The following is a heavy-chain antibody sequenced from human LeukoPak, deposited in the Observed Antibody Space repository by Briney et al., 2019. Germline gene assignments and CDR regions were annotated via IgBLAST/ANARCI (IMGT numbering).Heavy chain of an antibody. J-gene: IGHJ6*02. D-gene: IGHD1-26*01. Sequence: KPSETLSLTCTVSGGSISSGDYYWSWIRQPPGKGLEWIGYIYYSGSTYYNPSLKSRVTISVDTSKNQFSLKLSSVTAADTIVYYCVRIVRYYYYGMDVWGQGTTVTVSS. V-gene: IGHV4-30-4*01. CDR3: VRIVRYYYYGMDV. CDR2: IYYSGST. CDR1: GGSISSGDYY.